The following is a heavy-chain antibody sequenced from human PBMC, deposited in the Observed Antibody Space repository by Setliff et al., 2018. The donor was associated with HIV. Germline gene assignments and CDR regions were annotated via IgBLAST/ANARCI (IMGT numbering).Heavy chain of an antibody. V-gene: IGHV4-39*07. D-gene: IGHD1-1*01. CDR3: ARVRDPNWNYDMDV. J-gene: IGHJ6*03. CDR1: GGSISSSSYY. Sequence: SETLSLTCTVSGGSISSSSYYWGWIRQPPGKGLEWIGSIYYSGSTYYNPSLKSRVTISVDTSKNQFSLKLNSITAADTAIYFCARVRDPNWNYDMDVWGQGTTVTVSS. CDR2: IYYSGST.